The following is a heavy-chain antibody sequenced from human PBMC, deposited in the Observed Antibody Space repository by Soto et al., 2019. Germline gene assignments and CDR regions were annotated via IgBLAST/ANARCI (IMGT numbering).Heavy chain of an antibody. Sequence: GGSLRLSCAASGFTFSSYAMSWVRQAPEKGLEWVSTISGSDGSTYYADSVKGRFTISRDNSKNTLYLQMNSLRAEDTAVYYCAKDLEVQDPYYGDFHNHFDYWGQGTLVTVSS. V-gene: IGHV3-23*01. J-gene: IGHJ4*02. CDR1: GFTFSSYA. CDR3: AKDLEVQDPYYGDFHNHFDY. CDR2: ISGSDGST. D-gene: IGHD4-17*01.